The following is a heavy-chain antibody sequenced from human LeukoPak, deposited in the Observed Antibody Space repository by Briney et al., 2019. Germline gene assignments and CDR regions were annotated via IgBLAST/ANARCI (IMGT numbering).Heavy chain of an antibody. J-gene: IGHJ5*02. CDR2: IYYSGST. CDR1: GGSISSGGYY. Sequence: TLSLTCTVSGGSISSGGYYWSWIRQHPGKGLEWIGYIYYSGSTYYNPSLKSRVTISVDTSKNQFSLKLSSVTAADTAVYYCARDYHYYDSSGYYYWFDPWGQGTLVTVSS. CDR3: ARDYHYYDSSGYYYWFDP. V-gene: IGHV4-31*03. D-gene: IGHD3-22*01.